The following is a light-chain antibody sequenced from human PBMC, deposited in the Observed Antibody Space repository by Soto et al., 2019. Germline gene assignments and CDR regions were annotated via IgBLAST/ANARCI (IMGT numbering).Light chain of an antibody. V-gene: IGLV1-51*01. CDR3: GAWDSSLSAFV. J-gene: IGLJ1*01. CDR1: SSNIGKNY. Sequence: QSALTQPPSVSAAPGQMVTISCSGSSSNIGKNYVSWYQHVPGTAPKLLIYDSDKRPSAIPDRFSGSKSGTAVTLGISGLQTGDEAEYYCGAWDSSLSAFVFGTGTKVTVL. CDR2: DSD.